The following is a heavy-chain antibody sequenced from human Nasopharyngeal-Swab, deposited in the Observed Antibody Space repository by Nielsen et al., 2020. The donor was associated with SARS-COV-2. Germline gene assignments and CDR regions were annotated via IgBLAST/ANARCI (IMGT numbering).Heavy chain of an antibody. CDR3: ARAEGGGYSYGFDNWFDP. Sequence: GESLKISCAASGFTFSSYSMNWVRQAPGKGLEWVSYISSSSSTIYYADSVKGRFTISRDNAKNSLYLQMNSLRDEDTAVYYCARAEGGGYSYGFDNWFDPWGQGTLVTVSS. CDR2: ISSSSSTI. CDR1: GFTFSSYS. J-gene: IGHJ5*02. D-gene: IGHD5-18*01. V-gene: IGHV3-48*02.